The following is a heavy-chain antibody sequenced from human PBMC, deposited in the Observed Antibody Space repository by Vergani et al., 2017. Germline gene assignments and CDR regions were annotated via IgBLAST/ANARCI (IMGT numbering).Heavy chain of an antibody. CDR2: INHSGST. CDR1: GGSFSGYY. J-gene: IGHJ4*02. CDR3: AGGRSSLWFGELPFDFFDY. V-gene: IGHV4-34*01. Sequence: QVQLQQWGAGLLKPSETLSLTCAVYGGSFSGYYWSWIRQPPGKGLEWIGEINHSGSTNYNPSLKSRVTISVDTSKNQCSLKLSSVTAANTAVYYCAGGRSSLWFGELPFDFFDYWGQGTLVTVSS. D-gene: IGHD3-10*01.